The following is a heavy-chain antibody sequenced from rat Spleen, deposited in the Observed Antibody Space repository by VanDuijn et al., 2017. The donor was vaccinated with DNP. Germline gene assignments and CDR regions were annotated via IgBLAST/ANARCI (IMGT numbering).Heavy chain of an antibody. V-gene: IGHV5-58*01. D-gene: IGHD4-1*01. CDR3: VKGGWYYFGY. CDR2: INPDGGST. CDR1: GFTFSSYW. Sequence: EVQLVETGGGLVQPGRSLKLSCVASGFTFSSYWMYWIRQAPGKGLEWVASINPDGGSTYYPDSVKDRFTISRDKAENTVYLQMYSLRSEDTATYYCVKGGWYYFGYWGQGVMVTVSA. J-gene: IGHJ2*01.